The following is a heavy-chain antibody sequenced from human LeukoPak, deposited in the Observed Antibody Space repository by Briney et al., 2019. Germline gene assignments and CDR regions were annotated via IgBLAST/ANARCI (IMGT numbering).Heavy chain of an antibody. D-gene: IGHD5-24*01. CDR1: GGSFSGYY. CDR2: VNHSGST. V-gene: IGHV4-34*01. CDR3: ARELLTREGYNFVAFDI. J-gene: IGHJ3*02. Sequence: SETLSLTCAVYGGSFSGYYWSWIRQPPGKGLEWIGEVNHSGSTNYNPSLKSRVTMSVDTSKNQFSLKLSSVTAADTAVYYCARELLTREGYNFVAFDIWGQGTMVTVSS.